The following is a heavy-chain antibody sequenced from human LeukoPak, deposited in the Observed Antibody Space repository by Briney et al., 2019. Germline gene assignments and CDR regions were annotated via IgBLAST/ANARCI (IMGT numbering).Heavy chain of an antibody. V-gene: IGHV3-7*01. J-gene: IGHJ5*02. Sequence: PGGSLRLSCAASGFNFNNYWMSWLRQAPGKGLEWVAHIKRDGSQKYYLDSVKGRFTISRDNAKNSLYLQMNSLRVEDTAVYYCARLGLEVGGPNWFDPWGQGTLVTVSS. CDR1: GFNFNNYW. CDR2: IKRDGSQK. CDR3: ARLGLEVGGPNWFDP. D-gene: IGHD1-1*01.